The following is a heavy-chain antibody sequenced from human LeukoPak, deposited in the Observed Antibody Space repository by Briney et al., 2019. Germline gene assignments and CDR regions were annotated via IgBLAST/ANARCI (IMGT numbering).Heavy chain of an antibody. CDR3: ARVTYGSGTYGAFDY. V-gene: IGHV3-23*01. CDR1: GFTFSSYG. J-gene: IGHJ4*02. D-gene: IGHD3-10*01. CDR2: ISGSGDNT. Sequence: GGSLRLSCAASGFTFSSYGMSWVRQAPGKGLEWVSTISGSGDNTYYADSVRGRFTISRDNSKNTLYLQMNSLRAEDTAVYYCARVTYGSGTYGAFDYWGQGTLVTVSS.